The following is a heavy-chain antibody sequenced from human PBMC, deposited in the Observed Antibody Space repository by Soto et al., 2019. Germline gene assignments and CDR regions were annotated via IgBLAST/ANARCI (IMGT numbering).Heavy chain of an antibody. CDR1: GITFSSYG. J-gene: IGHJ4*02. Sequence: QVQVVESGGGVVQPGRSLRLSCAASGITFSSYGMHWVRQAPGKGLEWVAVISYDGNNKYYADSVKGRFTISRDNSKNTLYLQMNILRDEDTAVYYCARDFSRGGSGYYPFDSWGQGTLVTVSS. D-gene: IGHD3-22*01. CDR3: ARDFSRGGSGYYPFDS. CDR2: ISYDGNNK. V-gene: IGHV3-30*03.